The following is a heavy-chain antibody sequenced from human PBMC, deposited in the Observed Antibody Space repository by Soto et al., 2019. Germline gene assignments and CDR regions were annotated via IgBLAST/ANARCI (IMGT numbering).Heavy chain of an antibody. J-gene: IGHJ4*02. D-gene: IGHD1-26*01. Sequence: PGVSLRLSCAASGFTFSSYGMHWVRQAPGKGLEWVAVIWYDGSNKYYADSVKGRFTISRDNSKNTLYLQMNSLRAEDTAVYYCAREGGGGSYQQYYFDYWGQGTLVTVSS. CDR2: IWYDGSNK. CDR3: AREGGGGSYQQYYFDY. V-gene: IGHV3-33*01. CDR1: GFTFSSYG.